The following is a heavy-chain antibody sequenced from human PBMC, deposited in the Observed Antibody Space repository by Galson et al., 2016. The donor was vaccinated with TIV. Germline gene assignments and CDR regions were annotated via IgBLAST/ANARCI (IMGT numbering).Heavy chain of an antibody. CDR1: GFIFDDYA. CDR3: ARELGESASENYYPGFDC. J-gene: IGHJ4*02. V-gene: IGHV3-9*01. CDR2: ISWDSGRT. Sequence: SLRLSCAASGFIFDDYAMHWVRQVPGKGLEWVSSISWDSGRTHYADSVKGRFTISRDDSRNTLYLQMNALRAEDTAIYYCARELGESASENYYPGFDCWGQGTLVTVSS. D-gene: IGHD3-22*01.